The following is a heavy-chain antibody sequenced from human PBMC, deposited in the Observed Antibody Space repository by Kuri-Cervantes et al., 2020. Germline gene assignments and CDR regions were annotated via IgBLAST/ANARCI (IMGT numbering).Heavy chain of an antibody. V-gene: IGHV1-46*01. J-gene: IGHJ6*02. CDR2: INPSGGST. Sequence: ASVKVSCKASGYTFTSYYMHWVRQAPGQGLEWMGIINPSGGSTSYAQKFQGRVTMTRDTSTSTVYMELSSLRSEDTAVYYCARGKLTRGILVITFDYYGMDVWGQGTTVTVSS. CDR3: ARGKLTRGILVITFDYYGMDV. D-gene: IGHD3-22*01. CDR1: GYTFTSYY.